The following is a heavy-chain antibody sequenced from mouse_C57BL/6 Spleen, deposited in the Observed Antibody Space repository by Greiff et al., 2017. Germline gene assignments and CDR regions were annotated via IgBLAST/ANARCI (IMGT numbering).Heavy chain of an antibody. CDR3: ARRGGWYFEV. CDR1: GYTFTSYW. Sequence: QVQLQQPGAELVMPGASVKLSCKASGYTFTSYWMHWVKQRPGQGLEWIGEIDPSDSYTNYNQKFKGKSTLTVDKSSSTAYMQLSSLTSEDSAVYYCARRGGWYFEVWGTGTTVTVSS. V-gene: IGHV1-69*01. CDR2: IDPSDSYT. J-gene: IGHJ1*03.